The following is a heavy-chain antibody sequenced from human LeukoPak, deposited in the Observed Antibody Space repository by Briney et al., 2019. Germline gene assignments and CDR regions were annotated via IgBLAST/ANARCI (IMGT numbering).Heavy chain of an antibody. J-gene: IGHJ4*02. V-gene: IGHV3-30*04. D-gene: IGHD6-13*01. CDR1: GFTFSSYA. CDR2: ISYGGSNK. CDR3: VKDSYYSSSYFDY. Sequence: GRSLRLSCAASGFTFSSYAMHWVRQAPGKGLEWVAVISYGGSNKYYADSVKGRFTISRDNSKNTLYLQMNSLRVEDTAVYYCVKDSYYSSSYFDYWGQGTLLTVSS.